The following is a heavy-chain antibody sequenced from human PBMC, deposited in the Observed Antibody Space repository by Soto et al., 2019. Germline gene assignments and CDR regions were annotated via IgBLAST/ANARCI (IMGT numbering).Heavy chain of an antibody. V-gene: IGHV5-51*01. Sequence: GESLKISCKGSGYSFTSYWIGWVRQMPGKGLEWMGIIYPGDSDTRYSPSFQGQVTISADKSISTAYLQWSSLKASDTAMYYCARLPYCSSTSCYWYGMDVWGQGTTVTVAS. CDR1: GYSFTSYW. CDR3: ARLPYCSSTSCYWYGMDV. CDR2: IYPGDSDT. D-gene: IGHD2-2*01. J-gene: IGHJ6*02.